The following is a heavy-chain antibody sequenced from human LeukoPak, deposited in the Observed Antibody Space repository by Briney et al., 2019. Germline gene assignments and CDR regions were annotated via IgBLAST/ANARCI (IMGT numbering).Heavy chain of an antibody. V-gene: IGHV1-2*02. CDR3: ARSVGIVVVPAQNSYYMDV. J-gene: IGHJ6*03. Sequence: GASVKVSCKASGYTFTGYYMHWVRQAPGQGLEWMGWINPNSGGTNYAQKFQGRVTMTRDTSISTAYMELSRLRSDDTAVYYCARSVGIVVVPAQNSYYMDVWGKGTTVTVSS. CDR1: GYTFTGYY. D-gene: IGHD2-2*01. CDR2: INPNSGGT.